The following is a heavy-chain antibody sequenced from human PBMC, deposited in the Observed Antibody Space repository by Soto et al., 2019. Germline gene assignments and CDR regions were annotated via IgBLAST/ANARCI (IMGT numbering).Heavy chain of an antibody. Sequence: SETLSLTCIVSGGSISSYYWSWIRQPPGKGLDLIGYIYYTGSTNYTPSLKSRVSISVDTSKNLFSLKLSSVTAADTAVYYCARYGYYHLDVWGKGTTVTV. CDR1: GGSISSYY. V-gene: IGHV4-59*01. D-gene: IGHD3-10*01. CDR2: IYYTGST. J-gene: IGHJ6*03. CDR3: ARYGYYHLDV.